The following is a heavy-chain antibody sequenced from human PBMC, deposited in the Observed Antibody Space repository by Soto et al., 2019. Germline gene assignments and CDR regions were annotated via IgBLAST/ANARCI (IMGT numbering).Heavy chain of an antibody. CDR1: GYTFTSYA. CDR3: ARDRKPILFGEVRVFDY. CDR2: INAGNGNT. J-gene: IGHJ4*02. V-gene: IGHV1-3*01. D-gene: IGHD3-10*02. Sequence: ASVNVSCKASGYTFTSYAMHWVRQAPGQRLEWMGWINAGNGNTKYSQKFQGRVTITRDTSASTAYMELSSLRSEDTAVYYCARDRKPILFGEVRVFDYWGQGTLVTVSS.